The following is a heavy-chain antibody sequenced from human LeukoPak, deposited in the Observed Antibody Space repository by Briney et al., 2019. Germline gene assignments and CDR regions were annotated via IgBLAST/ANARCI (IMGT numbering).Heavy chain of an antibody. CDR2: IYYSGST. V-gene: IGHV4-59*01. Sequence: SETLSLTCPVTGGPISSYYWSWIRQPPPKGLEWIGNIYYSGSTNYNPSLKSRVTISVDTSKNQFSLKLSSVTAADTAVYYCARGETYYYDSSGYNNWFDPWGQGTLVTVSS. CDR3: ARGETYYYDSSGYNNWFDP. D-gene: IGHD3-22*01. J-gene: IGHJ5*02. CDR1: GGPISSYY.